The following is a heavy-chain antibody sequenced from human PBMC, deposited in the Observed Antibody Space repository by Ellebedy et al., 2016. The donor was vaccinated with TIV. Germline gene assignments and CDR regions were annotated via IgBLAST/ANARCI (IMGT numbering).Heavy chain of an antibody. J-gene: IGHJ4*02. V-gene: IGHV3-11*01. CDR1: GFILSDYY. CDR2: ISSSGSTT. CDR3: ARGRLGELGDY. D-gene: IGHD3-10*01. Sequence: GESLKISCAASGFILSDYYMSWIRQAPGKGLEWVSYISSSGSTTYYADSVKGRFTISRDNAKNSVYLQMNSLRAEDTAVYYCARGRLGELGDYWGQGTLVTVSS.